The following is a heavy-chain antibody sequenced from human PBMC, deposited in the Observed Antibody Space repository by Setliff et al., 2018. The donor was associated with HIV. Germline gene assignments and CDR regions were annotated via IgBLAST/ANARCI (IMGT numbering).Heavy chain of an antibody. J-gene: IGHJ6*03. CDR1: RSTFNSHT. CDR3: ARGVQSPPHYSYYYMDV. Sequence: SVKVSCKASRSTFNSHTINWVRQAPGQELDWMGRIIPILGVANYAQRFQGKVTITADKSTSTAYMELSSLSSEDTAMYYCARGVQSPPHYSYYYMDVWGEGTMVTVS. D-gene: IGHD3-3*01. CDR2: IIPILGVA. V-gene: IGHV1-69*02.